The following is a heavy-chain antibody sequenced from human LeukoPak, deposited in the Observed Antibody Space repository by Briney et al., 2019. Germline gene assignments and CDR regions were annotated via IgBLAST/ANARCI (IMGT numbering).Heavy chain of an antibody. D-gene: IGHD2-8*01. V-gene: IGHV4-39*01. CDR2: ISYSGST. J-gene: IGHJ4*02. CDR3: ARREGVSPFDY. CDR1: GGSISSSSYY. Sequence: PSETLSLTCTVSGGSISSSSYYWGWIRQPPGKGLEWIGTISYSGSTYYNPSLKRRVTISADTSKNQFSLRLSSVTAADTAVFYCARREGVSPFDYWGQGTLVTVSS.